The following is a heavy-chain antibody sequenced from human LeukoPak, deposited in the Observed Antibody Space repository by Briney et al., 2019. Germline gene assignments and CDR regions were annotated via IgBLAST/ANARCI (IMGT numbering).Heavy chain of an antibody. Sequence: SQTLSLTCVISGDSVSSNVATWNWIRQSPSRGLEWLGRTYYRSQWYYDHAVSVRSRITINPDTSKNQFSLQLSSVTPEDTAVYFCARERSSWYYLDYWGQGMLVTVSS. J-gene: IGHJ4*02. CDR2: TYYRSQWYY. CDR1: GDSVSSNVAT. CDR3: ARERSSWYYLDY. V-gene: IGHV6-1*01. D-gene: IGHD6-13*01.